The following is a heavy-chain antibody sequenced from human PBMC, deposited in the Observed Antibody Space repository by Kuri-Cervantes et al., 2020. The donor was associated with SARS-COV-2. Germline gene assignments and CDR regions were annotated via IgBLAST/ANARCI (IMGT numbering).Heavy chain of an antibody. D-gene: IGHD6-13*01. CDR1: GFTFDDYA. V-gene: IGHV3-9*01. J-gene: IGHJ5*02. CDR2: ISWNSGSI. Sequence: SLKISCAASGFTFDDYAMHWVRQAPGKGLEWVSGISWNSGSIGYADSVKGRFTISRDNAKNSLYLQMNSLRAEDTAVYYCATYGIAAAGTEFDPWGQGTLVTVSS. CDR3: ATYGIAAAGTEFDP.